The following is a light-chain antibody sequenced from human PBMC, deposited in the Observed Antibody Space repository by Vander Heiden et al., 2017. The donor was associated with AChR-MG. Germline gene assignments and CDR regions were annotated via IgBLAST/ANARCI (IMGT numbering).Light chain of an antibody. V-gene: IGLV2-23*02. CDR1: SSDVGSYNL. CDR2: EVS. J-gene: IGLJ3*02. CDR3: CSYAGSSWV. Sequence: HSALTQPASVSGSPRQSITISCPGTSSDVGSYNLVPWYQQHPGKAPQLMIYEVSKWPSGVSNRFSGSKPGNTASLTISGLQAEDEADYYCCSYAGSSWVFGGGTKLTVL.